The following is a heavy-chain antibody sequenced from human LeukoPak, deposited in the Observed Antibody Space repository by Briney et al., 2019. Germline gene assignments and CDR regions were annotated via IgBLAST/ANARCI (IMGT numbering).Heavy chain of an antibody. CDR2: IWYEGSNK. CDR3: ARDMRAMVRGVIVYYGMDV. CDR1: GFTFSSYG. J-gene: IGHJ6*04. Sequence: GGSLRLSCAASGFTFSSYGMHWVRQAPGKGLEWVAVIWYEGSNKYYPDSVKGRFAISRDNSKNTLYLQMKSLRAEDTAVYYCARDMRAMVRGVIVYYGMDVWGKGTTVTVSS. V-gene: IGHV3-33*01. D-gene: IGHD3-10*01.